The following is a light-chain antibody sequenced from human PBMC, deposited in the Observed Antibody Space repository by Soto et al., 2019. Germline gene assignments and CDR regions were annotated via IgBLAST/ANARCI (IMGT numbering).Light chain of an antibody. Sequence: QSVLTQPPSVSAAPGQKVTISCSGSRSNIGNNYVAWYQQFPGTVPKLLIYNNNGRPSGTPDQLSGSASATSATLTITGLRPGEEADYFCVTWDTSLRTGVIGGGTKLTVL. V-gene: IGLV1-51*01. CDR2: NNN. CDR1: RSNIGNNY. J-gene: IGLJ3*02. CDR3: VTWDTSLRTGV.